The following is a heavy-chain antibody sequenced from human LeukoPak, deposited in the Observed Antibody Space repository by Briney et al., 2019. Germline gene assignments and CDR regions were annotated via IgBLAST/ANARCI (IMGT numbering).Heavy chain of an antibody. CDR3: VRGGVADGNYFGD. CDR1: GFAYDHCS. Sequence: GGSLRPSCVGSGFAYDHCSMNWVRQAPGKGLEWLSYITGDNKAYYADSLKGRFVISRDNAKNSVYLQMNSLSVEDTAVYYCVRGGVADGNYFGDWGQGTVVTVSS. J-gene: IGHJ4*02. D-gene: IGHD3-10*01. V-gene: IGHV3-48*01. CDR2: ITGDNKA.